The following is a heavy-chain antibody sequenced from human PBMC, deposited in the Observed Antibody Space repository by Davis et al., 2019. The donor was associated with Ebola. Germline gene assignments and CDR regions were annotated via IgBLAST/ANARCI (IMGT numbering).Heavy chain of an antibody. CDR1: GFTFSSSW. V-gene: IGHV3-7*03. J-gene: IGHJ4*02. CDR3: AREEIVLVTAPLDY. D-gene: IGHD2-8*02. Sequence: PGGSQRLSCAASAASGFTFSSSWMSWVRQAPGKGLEWVANIKQDGSEKYYVDSVKGRFTISRDNAKSSLYLQMNSLRAEDTAVYYCAREEIVLVTAPLDYWGQGTLVTVSS. CDR2: IKQDGSEK.